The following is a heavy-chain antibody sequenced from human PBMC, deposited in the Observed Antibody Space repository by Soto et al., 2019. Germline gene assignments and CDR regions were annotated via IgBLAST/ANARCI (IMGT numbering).Heavy chain of an antibody. CDR3: ARDIAVATTTWFDP. Sequence: ASVKVSCKASGYTFTSYDINWVRQATGQGLEWMGWMNPNSGNTGYAQKFQGRVTMTRNTSISTAYMELSSLRSEDTAVYYCARDIAVATTTWFDPWGQGTLVTVSS. D-gene: IGHD6-19*01. CDR1: GYTFTSYD. J-gene: IGHJ5*02. V-gene: IGHV1-8*01. CDR2: MNPNSGNT.